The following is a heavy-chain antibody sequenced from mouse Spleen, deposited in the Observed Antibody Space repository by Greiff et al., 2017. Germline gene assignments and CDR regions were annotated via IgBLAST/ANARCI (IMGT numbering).Heavy chain of an antibody. Sequence: VQLQQSGAELVKPGASVKISCKASGYAFSSYWMNWVKQRPGKGLEWIGQIYPGDGDTNYNGKFKGKATLTADKSSSTAYMQLSSLTSEDPAVYFGARWGAWTSYFDYWGQGTTLTVSS. CDR3: ARWGAWTSYFDY. CDR1: GYAFSSYW. J-gene: IGHJ2*01. D-gene: IGHD2-13*01. V-gene: IGHV1-80*01. CDR2: IYPGDGDT.